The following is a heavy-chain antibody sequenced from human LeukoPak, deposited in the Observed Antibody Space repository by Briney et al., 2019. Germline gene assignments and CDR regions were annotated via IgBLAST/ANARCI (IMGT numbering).Heavy chain of an antibody. J-gene: IGHJ4*02. CDR3: ARMGRYSYGPDY. D-gene: IGHD5-18*01. CDR2: IYSGGST. Sequence: GGSLRLSCAASGFTVSSNYMSWVRQAPGKGLEWVSVIYSGGSTYYADSVKGRFTISRDNSKNTLYLQMSSLRAEDTAVYYCARMGRYSYGPDYRGQGTLVTVSS. V-gene: IGHV3-53*01. CDR1: GFTVSSNY.